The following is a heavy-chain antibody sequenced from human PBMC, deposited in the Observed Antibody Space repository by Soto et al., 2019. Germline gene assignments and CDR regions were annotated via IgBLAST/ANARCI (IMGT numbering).Heavy chain of an antibody. CDR3: AKEGGYSFGPGNYYGMDV. D-gene: IGHD5-18*01. CDR1: GFTFSNFA. Sequence: GGSLRLSCAASGFTFSNFAMSWVRQAPGKGLEWVSGITGSGESTYYADSVKGRFTISRDKPKTTLYLQMSSLSAEDTAMYYCAKEGGYSFGPGNYYGMDVWGQGTTVTVSS. V-gene: IGHV3-23*01. CDR2: ITGSGEST. J-gene: IGHJ6*02.